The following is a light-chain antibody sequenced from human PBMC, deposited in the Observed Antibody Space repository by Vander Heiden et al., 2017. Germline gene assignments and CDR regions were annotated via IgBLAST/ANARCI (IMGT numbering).Light chain of an antibody. Sequence: ELVLTQPPATLSVSPWERATRPCRASESVSSYLAWYQQKHGQAPRLLLYDASTSVTGIPARFSGSGCGTDFTLTISSREQEDFAVYYCQQHCKWHPLTFGHGTKVEIK. V-gene: IGKV3-11*01. CDR1: ESVSSY. J-gene: IGKJ3*01. CDR3: QQHCKWHPLT. CDR2: DAS.